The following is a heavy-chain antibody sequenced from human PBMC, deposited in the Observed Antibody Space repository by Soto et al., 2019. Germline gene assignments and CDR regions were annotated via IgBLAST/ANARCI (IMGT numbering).Heavy chain of an antibody. CDR2: IIPIFGTA. J-gene: IGHJ6*02. CDR3: ARGAGIVVVPAAMSYYYYGMDV. D-gene: IGHD2-2*01. CDR1: GGTFSSYA. V-gene: IGHV1-69*01. Sequence: QVQLVQSGAEVKKPGSSVKVSCKASGGTFSSYAISWVRQAPGQGLEWMGGIIPIFGTANYAQKFQGRVTITADEYTSTAYMELSSLRSEDTAVYYCARGAGIVVVPAAMSYYYYGMDVWGQGTTVTVSS.